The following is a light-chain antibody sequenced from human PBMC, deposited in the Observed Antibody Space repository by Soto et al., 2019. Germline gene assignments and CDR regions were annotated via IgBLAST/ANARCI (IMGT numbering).Light chain of an antibody. V-gene: IGLV2-14*03. Sequence: QSALTQPASVSGSPGQSITISCTGTADDIGDWQYVSWYQQHPDKAPRLIIYDVNSRPSGISGRFSGSKSDNTASLTISGLQPEDEALYFCTSYTGSVTILFGGGTKVTVL. CDR3: TSYTGSVTIL. J-gene: IGLJ2*01. CDR2: DVN. CDR1: ADDIGDWQY.